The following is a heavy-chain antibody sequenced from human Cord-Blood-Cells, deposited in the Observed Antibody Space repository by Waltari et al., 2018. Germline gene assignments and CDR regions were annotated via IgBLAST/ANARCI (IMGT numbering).Heavy chain of an antibody. Sequence: QVQLQESGPGLLKPSETLSLTCAVSGYSISSGYYWGWIRQPPGKGLEWIGSIYHSGSTYYNPSLKSRVTISVDTSKNQFSLKLSSVTAADTAVYYCARDTGDLYAFDIWGQGTMVTVSS. CDR3: ARDTGDLYAFDI. D-gene: IGHD7-27*01. CDR2: IYHSGST. J-gene: IGHJ3*02. CDR1: GYSISSGYY. V-gene: IGHV4-38-2*02.